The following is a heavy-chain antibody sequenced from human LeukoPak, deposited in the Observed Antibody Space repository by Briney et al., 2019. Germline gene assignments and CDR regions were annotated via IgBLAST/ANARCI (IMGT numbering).Heavy chain of an antibody. CDR2: INSGSSYI. CDR1: GFSFSSYY. D-gene: IGHD3-16*02. Sequence: GGSLRLSCAASGFSFSSYYMNWVRQAPGKGLEWVSYINSGSSYIYYADSVKGRFTISRDNAKNSLYLQMNSLRAEDTAVYYCARADGSYRIYYYYGMDVWGQGTTVTVSS. CDR3: ARADGSYRIYYYYGMDV. V-gene: IGHV3-21*05. J-gene: IGHJ6*02.